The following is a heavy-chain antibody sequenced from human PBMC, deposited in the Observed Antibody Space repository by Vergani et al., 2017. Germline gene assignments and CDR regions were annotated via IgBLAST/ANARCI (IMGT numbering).Heavy chain of an antibody. V-gene: IGHV3-30-3*01. Sequence: QVQLVESGGGVVQPGRSLRLSCAASGFTFGDHGIHWVRRAPGKGLEWVALISYDGTNKYYTNSVRGRFTISRDNSKNTLYLQMNNLRAADTAVYYCARSGYCAHGVCYMTYYYYMDVWGKGTAVTVSS. CDR1: GFTFGDHG. CDR2: ISYDGTNK. CDR3: ARSGYCAHGVCYMTYYYYMDV. D-gene: IGHD2-8*01. J-gene: IGHJ6*03.